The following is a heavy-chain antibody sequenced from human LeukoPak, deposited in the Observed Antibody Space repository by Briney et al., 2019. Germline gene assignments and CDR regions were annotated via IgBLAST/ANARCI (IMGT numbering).Heavy chain of an antibody. CDR2: IIPIFGTA. D-gene: IGHD4-23*01. CDR1: GGTFSSYA. J-gene: IGHJ6*03. Sequence: SVKVSCKASGGTFSSYAISWVRQAPGQGLEWMGGIIPIFGTANYAQKFQGRVTITTDESTSTAYMELSSLRSEDTAVYYCARNDYGGNSALYYYYMDVWGKGTTVSVSS. CDR3: ARNDYGGNSALYYYYMDV. V-gene: IGHV1-69*05.